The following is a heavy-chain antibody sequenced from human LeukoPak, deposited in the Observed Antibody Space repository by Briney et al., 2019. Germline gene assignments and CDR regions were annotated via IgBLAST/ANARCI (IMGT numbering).Heavy chain of an antibody. J-gene: IGHJ4*02. CDR1: GGSISSYY. D-gene: IGHD1-26*01. V-gene: IGHV4-59*12. CDR3: VREGPGGSYFHS. CDR2: IYYSGST. Sequence: SETLSLTCTVSGGSISSYYWSWIRQPPGKGLEWIGYIYYSGSTNYNPSLKSRVTIALDTSQNHLSLNLTSVTAEDTAVYYCVREGPGGSYFHSWGQGTLVTVSS.